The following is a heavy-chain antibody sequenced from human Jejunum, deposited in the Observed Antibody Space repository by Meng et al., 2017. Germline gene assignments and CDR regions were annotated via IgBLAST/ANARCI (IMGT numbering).Heavy chain of an antibody. Sequence: GESLKISCVASRSTFSSYAMNWVRQAPGRGLEGVSGISGNGRYTYYTDSVKGRFTISRDNSKNTLYLQMNSLRAEDTAVYYCATPDGYCSSTSCPAHYWGQGTLVTVSS. CDR3: ATPDGYCSSTSCPAHY. V-gene: IGHV3-23*01. D-gene: IGHD2-2*01. CDR1: RSTFSSYA. CDR2: ISGNGRYT. J-gene: IGHJ4*02.